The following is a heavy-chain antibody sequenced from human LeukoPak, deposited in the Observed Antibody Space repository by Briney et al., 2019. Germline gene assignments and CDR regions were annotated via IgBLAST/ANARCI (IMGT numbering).Heavy chain of an antibody. V-gene: IGHV1-18*01. CDR3: ARDRTITGMPVDAFDI. CDR2: VSAYNGNT. Sequence: ASVKVSCKASGYTFTSYGISRVRQAPGQGLEWMGWVSAYNGNTNYAPKIQGRVTMTTDTSTSTAYMELRSLRADDTSVYYCARDRTITGMPVDAFDIWGQGTRVTVSS. CDR1: GYTFTSYG. D-gene: IGHD1-20*01. J-gene: IGHJ3*02.